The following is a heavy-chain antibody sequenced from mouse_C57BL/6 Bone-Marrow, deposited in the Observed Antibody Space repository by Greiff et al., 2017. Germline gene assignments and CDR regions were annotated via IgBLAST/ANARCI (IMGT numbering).Heavy chain of an antibody. CDR3: TPDYYGRRVAWFAY. CDR1: GFNIKDDY. Sequence: VQLQQSGAELVRPGASVKLSCTASGFNIKDDYMHWVKQRPEQGLEWIGWIDPENGDTEYASKFQGKATITADTSSNTAYLQLSSLTSEDTAVYYCTPDYYGRRVAWFAYWGQGTLVTVSA. D-gene: IGHD1-1*01. CDR2: IDPENGDT. J-gene: IGHJ3*01. V-gene: IGHV14-4*01.